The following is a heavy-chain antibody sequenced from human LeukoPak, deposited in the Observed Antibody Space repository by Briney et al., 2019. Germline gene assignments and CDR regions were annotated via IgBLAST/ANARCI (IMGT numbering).Heavy chain of an antibody. D-gene: IGHD1-26*01. CDR1: GYTLTELS. CDR3: ATLSRIVGATTPYFDY. CDR2: FDPEDGET. Sequence: ASVKVSCKVSGYTLTELSMHWVRQAPGIGLEWMGGFDPEDGETIYAQKFQGRVTMTEDTSTDTAYMELSSLRSEDTAVYYCATLSRIVGATTPYFDYWGQGTLVTVSS. V-gene: IGHV1-24*01. J-gene: IGHJ4*02.